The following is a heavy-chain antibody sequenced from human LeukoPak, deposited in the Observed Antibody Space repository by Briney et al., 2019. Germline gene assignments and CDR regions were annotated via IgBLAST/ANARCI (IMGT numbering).Heavy chain of an antibody. CDR3: ARGGVYDRIGYWDAADI. Sequence: ASVKVSCKASGGTFGNYAITWVRQAPGHGLEWVGGNIPMYGTANYAQKFQGRVRISTDESTSTAYMELSSLRSDDTAVYYCARGGVYDRIGYWDAADIWGQGTMVTVSS. CDR2: NIPMYGTA. CDR1: GGTFGNYA. D-gene: IGHD3-22*01. V-gene: IGHV1-69*05. J-gene: IGHJ3*02.